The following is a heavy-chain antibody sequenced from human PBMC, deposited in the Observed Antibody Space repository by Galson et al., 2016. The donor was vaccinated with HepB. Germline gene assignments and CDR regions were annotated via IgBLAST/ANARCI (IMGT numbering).Heavy chain of an antibody. CDR2: ISAYNGET. Sequence: QSGAEVKKPGASMKVSCKTSGSTFTNYGIGWVRQAPGQGLEWMGWISAYNGETDSAQKFQGRITMTTDASTGTAYMELRTLRSDDTAVYYCARWDGGCGGYCYIYDYWGQGTLVTVSS. CDR3: ARWDGGCGGYCYIYDY. CDR1: GSTFTNYG. D-gene: IGHD2-21*02. J-gene: IGHJ4*02. V-gene: IGHV1-18*01.